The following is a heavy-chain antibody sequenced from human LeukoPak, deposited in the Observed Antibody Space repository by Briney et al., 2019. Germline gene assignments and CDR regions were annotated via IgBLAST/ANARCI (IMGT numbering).Heavy chain of an antibody. D-gene: IGHD6-6*01. V-gene: IGHV3-48*04. CDR1: GFTFSSYV. CDR3: AKAGIAAHRRFDY. Sequence: GGSLRLSCAASGFTFSSYVMNWVRQAPGKGLEWVSYISSSSSTIYYADSVKGRFTISRDNAKNSLYLQMNSLRAEDTAVYYCAKAGIAAHRRFDYWGQGTLVTVSS. J-gene: IGHJ4*02. CDR2: ISSSSSTI.